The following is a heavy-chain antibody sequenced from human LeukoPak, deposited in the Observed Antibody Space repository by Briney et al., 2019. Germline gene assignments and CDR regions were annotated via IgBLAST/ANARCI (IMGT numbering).Heavy chain of an antibody. D-gene: IGHD3-22*01. CDR3: ARSGYDSSGYFWDWFDP. Sequence: SETLSLTCAVSGGSISSGDYSWSWIRQPPEKGLEWIGHIYHSGSTYYNPSLKSRVTMSVDRSKSQFSLKLSSVTAADTAVYYCARSGYDSSGYFWDWFDPWGQGTLVTVSS. CDR2: IYHSGST. CDR1: GGSISSGDYS. V-gene: IGHV4-30-2*01. J-gene: IGHJ5*02.